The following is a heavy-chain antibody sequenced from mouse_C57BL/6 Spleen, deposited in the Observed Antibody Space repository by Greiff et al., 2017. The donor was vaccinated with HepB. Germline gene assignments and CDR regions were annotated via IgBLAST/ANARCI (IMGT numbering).Heavy chain of an antibody. CDR3: ARSGTTVGPDY. D-gene: IGHD1-1*01. Sequence: EVHLQQSGPYLFNPFSSFKISCKASFYSFTDYNMNLVNHINLTILEWIGVINPNYGTTSYNHKFKGKATLTVDQSSSTAYMQLNSLTSEDSAVYYCARSGTTVGPDYWGQGTTLTVSS. J-gene: IGHJ2*01. V-gene: IGHV1-39*01. CDR2: INPNYGTT. CDR1: FYSFTDYN.